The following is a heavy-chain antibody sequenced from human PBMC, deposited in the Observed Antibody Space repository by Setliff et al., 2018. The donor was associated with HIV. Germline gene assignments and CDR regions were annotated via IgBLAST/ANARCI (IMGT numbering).Heavy chain of an antibody. J-gene: IGHJ6*02. V-gene: IGHV4-4*02. D-gene: IGHD2-2*01. CDR1: GGSISSDNW. CDR2: IYHSEYT. CDR3: ARGHCSGTNCYGVDYYGMDV. Sequence: VSGGSISSDNWWTWVRQAPGKGLEWIGEIYHSEYTNYNPSLKSRVSMSVDKSKNQFSVKLTSVTAADTAVYYCARGHCSGTNCYGVDYYGMDVWGQGTTVTVSS.